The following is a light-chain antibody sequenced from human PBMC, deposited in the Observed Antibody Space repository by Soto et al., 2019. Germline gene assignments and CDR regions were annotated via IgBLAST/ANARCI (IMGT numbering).Light chain of an antibody. CDR2: GAS. Sequence: VMTQSPATQSLSPGESATLSCRASQSLGTTLAWYQQKPGQAPRLLIYGASTRATGVPARFSGRGSGTEFSLTISSLQSEDFAVYYCQQYNRRPITFGQGTRLEIK. CDR1: QSLGTT. J-gene: IGKJ5*01. CDR3: QQYNRRPIT. V-gene: IGKV3-15*01.